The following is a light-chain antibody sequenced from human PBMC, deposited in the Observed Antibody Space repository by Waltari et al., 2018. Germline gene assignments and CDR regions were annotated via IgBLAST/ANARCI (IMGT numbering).Light chain of an antibody. CDR3: QQCNNSPPT. CDR1: QSVSSQ. J-gene: IGKJ1*01. V-gene: IGKV3-11*01. Sequence: EIVLTQSPATLSLSPGEGATLSCRASQSVSSQLVWYQQKRGQAHRLLIYDASNRATGIPARFRGSGSGTDFTLTISSLEPEDFAVYYCQQCNNSPPTFGQGTKVEIK. CDR2: DAS.